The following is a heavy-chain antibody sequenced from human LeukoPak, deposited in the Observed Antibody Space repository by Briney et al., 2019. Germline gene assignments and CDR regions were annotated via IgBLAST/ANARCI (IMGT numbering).Heavy chain of an antibody. Sequence: HLGGSLRLSCAASGFTFSSYAMHWVRQAPGKGLEWVAVISYDGSNKYYADSVKGRFTISRDNSKNTLYLQMNSLRAEDTAVYYCARDTPGYSSGWYFEGYFDYWGQGTLVTASS. CDR3: ARDTPGYSSGWYFEGYFDY. D-gene: IGHD6-19*01. CDR2: ISYDGSNK. CDR1: GFTFSSYA. V-gene: IGHV3-30*04. J-gene: IGHJ4*02.